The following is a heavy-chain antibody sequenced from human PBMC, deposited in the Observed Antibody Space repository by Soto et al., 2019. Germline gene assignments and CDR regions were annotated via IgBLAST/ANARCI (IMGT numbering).Heavy chain of an antibody. Sequence: QVQLVQSGAEVKKPGASVKVSCKASGYTFTSYAMHWVHQAPGQRLEWMGWINAGNGNTKYSQKFQGRVTITRDTAESKAYMELSSRRSEDTAVYYCAREASWWMPNYYYYGMDVWGQGTTVTVSS. CDR2: INAGNGNT. V-gene: IGHV1-3*01. J-gene: IGHJ6*02. CDR3: AREASWWMPNYYYYGMDV. D-gene: IGHD2-8*02. CDR1: GYTFTSYA.